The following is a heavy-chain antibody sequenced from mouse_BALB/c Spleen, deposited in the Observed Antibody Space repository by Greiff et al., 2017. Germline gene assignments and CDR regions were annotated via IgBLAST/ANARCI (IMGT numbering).Heavy chain of an antibody. D-gene: IGHD2-1*01. CDR2: LSSGGSYT. V-gene: IGHV5-6-4*01. J-gene: IGHJ3*01. Sequence: EVKVVESGGGLVKPGGSLKLSCAASGFTFSSYTMSWVRQTPEKRLEGVATLSSGGSYTYYPDGVQGRFTISRDNAKNTLYLQMSSLKSEDTAMYYCTRDRGNLFADGGQGTLVTVSA. CDR3: TRDRGNLFAD. CDR1: GFTFSSYT.